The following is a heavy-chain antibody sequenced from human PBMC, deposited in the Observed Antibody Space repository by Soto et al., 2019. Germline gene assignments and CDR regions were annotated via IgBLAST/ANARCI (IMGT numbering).Heavy chain of an antibody. CDR3: ARDRGGFSTGSSMLDY. J-gene: IGHJ4*02. V-gene: IGHV3-33*01. CDR1: GFTFNTYG. D-gene: IGHD1-26*01. Sequence: QVQLVESGGGVVHPGRSLRLSCEASGFTFNTYGMHLVRQAPGKGLEWVAIIWYDGSNKYYADSVKGRFTISRDNSKNTLWLQMNNLRAEDTAVYYCARDRGGFSTGSSMLDYWGQGTLVTVSA. CDR2: IWYDGSNK.